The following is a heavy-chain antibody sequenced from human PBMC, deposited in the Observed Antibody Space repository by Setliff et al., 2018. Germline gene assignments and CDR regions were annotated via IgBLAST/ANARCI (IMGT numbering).Heavy chain of an antibody. D-gene: IGHD2-8*02. CDR1: GGTFSSYA. V-gene: IGHV1-69*10. J-gene: IGHJ4*02. Sequence: SVKVSCKASGGTFSSYAISWVRQAPGQGLEWMGGIIPILDIENNAQKFQGRVTITADKSTSTAYMELSSLRSEDTAVYYCARDNVLATAHDFWGRGTLVTV. CDR2: IIPILDIE. CDR3: ARDNVLATAHDF.